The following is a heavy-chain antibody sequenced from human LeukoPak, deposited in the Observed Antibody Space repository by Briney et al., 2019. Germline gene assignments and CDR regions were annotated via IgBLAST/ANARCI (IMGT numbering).Heavy chain of an antibody. CDR2: ISSSSSYI. J-gene: IGHJ6*02. V-gene: IGHV3-21*01. D-gene: IGHD3-10*01. Sequence: PGGSLRLSCAASGFTFSSYSMNWVRQAPGKGLEWVSSISSSSSYIYCADSVKGRFTISRDNAKNSLYLQMNSLRAEDTAVYYCARDRSYGTMVRGEKETPYYYGMDVWGQGTTVTVSS. CDR1: GFTFSSYS. CDR3: ARDRSYGTMVRGEKETPYYYGMDV.